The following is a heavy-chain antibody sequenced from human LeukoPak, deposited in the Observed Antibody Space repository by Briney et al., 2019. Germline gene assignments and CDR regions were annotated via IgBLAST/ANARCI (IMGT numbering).Heavy chain of an antibody. V-gene: IGHV3-11*04. Sequence: PGGSLRLSCTASGFTFGDYAMSWFRQAPGKGLEWVSYISGSGSTIYYADSVKGRFTISRDNAKNSLYLQLNSLRAEDTAVYYCARSFDYWGQGTLVTVSS. CDR2: ISGSGSTI. J-gene: IGHJ4*02. CDR3: ARSFDY. CDR1: GFTFGDYA.